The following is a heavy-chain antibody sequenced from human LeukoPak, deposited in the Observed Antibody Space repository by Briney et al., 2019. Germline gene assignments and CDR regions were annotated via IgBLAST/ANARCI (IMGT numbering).Heavy chain of an antibody. CDR1: GFTFSSYG. D-gene: IGHD6-13*01. CDR2: IWYDGSNK. Sequence: GGSLRLSCAASGFTFSSYGTHWVRQAPGKGLEWVAVIWYDGSNKYYADSVKGRFTISRDNSKNTLYLQMNSLRAEDTAVYYCARDPPGIAAVYYFDYWGQGTLVTVSS. CDR3: ARDPPGIAAVYYFDY. V-gene: IGHV3-33*01. J-gene: IGHJ4*02.